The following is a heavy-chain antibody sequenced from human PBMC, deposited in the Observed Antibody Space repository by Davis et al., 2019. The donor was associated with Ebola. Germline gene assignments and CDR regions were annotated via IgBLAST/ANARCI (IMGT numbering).Heavy chain of an antibody. CDR3: AGGPWEYDY. D-gene: IGHD1-26*01. Sequence: GESLKISCAASGFTFNNAWLNWVREAPGKGLEWVSLIHKDGRTYYGDSVKGRLTISRDNSKNTLYLQIDSLRADDTALYYCAGGPWEYDYWGQGTLVTVSS. CDR1: GFTFNNAW. J-gene: IGHJ4*02. CDR2: IHKDGRT. V-gene: IGHV3-53*01.